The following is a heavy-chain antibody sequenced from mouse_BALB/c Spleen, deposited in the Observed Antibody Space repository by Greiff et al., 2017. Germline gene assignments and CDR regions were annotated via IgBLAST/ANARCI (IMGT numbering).Heavy chain of an antibody. CDR2: INPSNGGT. D-gene: IGHD1-1*01. CDR3: TRSVGSSYDY. Sequence: QVQLKESGAELVKPGASVKLSCKASGYTFTSYYMYWVKQRPGQGLEWIGGINPSNGGTNFNEKFKSKATLTVDKSSSTAYMQLSSLTSEDSAVYYCTRSVGSSYDYWGQGTTLTVSS. CDR1: GYTFTSYY. J-gene: IGHJ2*01. V-gene: IGHV1S81*02.